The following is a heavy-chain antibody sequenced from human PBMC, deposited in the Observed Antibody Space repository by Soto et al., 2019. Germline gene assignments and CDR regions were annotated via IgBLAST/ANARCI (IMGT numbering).Heavy chain of an antibody. CDR2: IYSGGST. Sequence: GGSLRLSCAASGFTVSSNYMSWVRQAPGKGLEWVSVIYSGGSTYYADSVKGRFTISRDNSKNTLYLQMNSLRAEDTAVYYCARGRAPYVFWSCYYTRLYYYYGMDVWGQGTTVTVSS. J-gene: IGHJ6*02. CDR3: ARGRAPYVFWSCYYTRLYYYYGMDV. V-gene: IGHV3-53*01. CDR1: GFTVSSNY. D-gene: IGHD3-3*01.